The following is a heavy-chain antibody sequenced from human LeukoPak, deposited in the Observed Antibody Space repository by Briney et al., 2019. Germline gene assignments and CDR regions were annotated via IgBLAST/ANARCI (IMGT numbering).Heavy chain of an antibody. CDR2: IRFDGTNK. CDR1: GFTFSTSD. Sequence: GGSLRLSCAASGFTFSTSDMLWVRHAPGKGLELVAFIRFDGTNKFYEDSVKGRFTISRDDSKNTLYVQMNSLRVEDTAVYYCARNSAEGINVWGQGTMVTVSS. V-gene: IGHV3-30*02. J-gene: IGHJ3*01. D-gene: IGHD3-10*01. CDR3: ARNSAEGINV.